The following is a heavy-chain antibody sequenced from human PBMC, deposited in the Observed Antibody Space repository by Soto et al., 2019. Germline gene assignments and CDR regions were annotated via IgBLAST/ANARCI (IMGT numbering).Heavy chain of an antibody. D-gene: IGHD3-10*01. V-gene: IGHV3-7*05. CDR3: ATSMGRGGNDY. Sequence: EVQLVESGGGLVQPGGSLRLSCAASGFTFSDNSMSWVRQAAGKGLECVANIKTDGSEKYYVDPVKGRFTISRDNAKNSLYLQMNSLRAEDTAVYYCATSMGRGGNDYWGQGTLVAVSS. CDR2: IKTDGSEK. CDR1: GFTFSDNS. J-gene: IGHJ4*02.